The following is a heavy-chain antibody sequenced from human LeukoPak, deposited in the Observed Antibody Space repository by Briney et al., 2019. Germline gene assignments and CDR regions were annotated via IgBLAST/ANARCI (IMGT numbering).Heavy chain of an antibody. J-gene: IGHJ4*02. V-gene: IGHV1-2*02. Sequence: ASVKVSCKASGYTFTGYYMHWVRQAPGQGLEWMGWINPNSGDTNYAQKFQGRVTMTRDTSTSTAYMELSRLRSEDTAVYYCARDSPGGRFLEWLTQYYFDYWGQGTLVTVSS. CDR2: INPNSGDT. CDR3: ARDSPGGRFLEWLTQYYFDY. CDR1: GYTFTGYY. D-gene: IGHD3-3*01.